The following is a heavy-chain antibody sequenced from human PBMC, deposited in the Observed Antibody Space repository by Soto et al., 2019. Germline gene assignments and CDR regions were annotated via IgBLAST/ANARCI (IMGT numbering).Heavy chain of an antibody. CDR3: ARGDYYDSSGYSFDY. CDR2: IIPILGTA. V-gene: IGHV1-69*13. Sequence: GASVKVSCKASGGTFSSYAISWLRQAPGQGLEWMGGIIPILGTANYAQKFQGRVTITADESTSTAYMELSSLRSEDTAVYYCARGDYYDSSGYSFDYWGQGTLVTVSS. CDR1: GGTFSSYA. J-gene: IGHJ4*02. D-gene: IGHD3-22*01.